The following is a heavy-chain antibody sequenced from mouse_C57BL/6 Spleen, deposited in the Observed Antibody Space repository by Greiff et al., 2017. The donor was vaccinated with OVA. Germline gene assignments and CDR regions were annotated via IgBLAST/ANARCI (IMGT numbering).Heavy chain of an antibody. CDR1: GYAFSSSW. J-gene: IGHJ3*01. D-gene: IGHD3-2*02. Sequence: VMLVESGPELVKPGASVKISCKASGYAFSSSWMNWVKQRPGKGLEWIGRIYPGDGDTNYNGKFKGKATLTADKSSSTAYMQLSSLTSEDSAVYSCARDSSGYGMAYWGQGTPVTVSA. CDR2: IYPGDGDT. V-gene: IGHV1-82*01. CDR3: ARDSSGYGMAY.